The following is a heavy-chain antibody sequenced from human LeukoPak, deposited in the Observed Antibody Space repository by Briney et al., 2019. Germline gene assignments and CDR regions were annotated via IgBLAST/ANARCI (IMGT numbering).Heavy chain of an antibody. CDR1: GFTVSSNY. CDR3: ALYSSGWSEGYYFDY. J-gene: IGHJ4*02. V-gene: IGHV3-53*01. Sequence: PGRSMRLSCAAAGFTVSSNYMSWVRQAPGKGMGWVSFIYSGVSTYYADSVKGRFTISRDNSKNTLYLQMISLQAEDTAVYYCALYSSGWSEGYYFDYWGQGTLVTVSS. CDR2: IYSGVST. D-gene: IGHD6-19*01.